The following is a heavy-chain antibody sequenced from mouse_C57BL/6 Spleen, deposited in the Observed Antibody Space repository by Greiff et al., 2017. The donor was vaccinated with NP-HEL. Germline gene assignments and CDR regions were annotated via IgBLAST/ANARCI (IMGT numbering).Heavy chain of an antibody. J-gene: IGHJ3*01. Sequence: EVQVVESGPGLVKPSQSLSLTCSVTGYSITSGYYWNWIRQFPGNKLEWMGYISYDGSNNYNPSLKNRISITRDTSKNQFFLKLNSVTTEDTATYYCAREGITTVVATGEFAYWGQGTLVTVSA. CDR3: AREGITTVVATGEFAY. CDR2: ISYDGSN. CDR1: GYSITSGYY. D-gene: IGHD1-1*01. V-gene: IGHV3-6*01.